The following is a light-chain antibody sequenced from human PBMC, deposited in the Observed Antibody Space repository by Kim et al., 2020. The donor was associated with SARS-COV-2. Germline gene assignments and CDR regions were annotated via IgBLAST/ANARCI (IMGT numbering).Light chain of an antibody. J-gene: IGLJ1*01. Sequence: SYELTQPPSVSVSPGQTASITCSGDKLGDKYACWYQQKPGQSPVLVIYQDSKRPSGVSERFSGSNSGNTATLTISGTQAMDEADDYCQAWDSSTEVFGTG. CDR1: KLGDKY. CDR3: QAWDSSTEV. V-gene: IGLV3-1*01. CDR2: QDS.